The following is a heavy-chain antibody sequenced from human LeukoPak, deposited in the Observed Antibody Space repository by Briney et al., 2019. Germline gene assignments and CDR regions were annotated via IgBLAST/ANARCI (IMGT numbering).Heavy chain of an antibody. CDR2: ISSSGSTI. J-gene: IGHJ3*02. CDR1: GFTVSSNY. V-gene: IGHV3-11*04. D-gene: IGHD7-27*01. Sequence: GGSLRRSCAASGFTVSSNYMSWVRQAPGKGLEWVSYISSSGSTIYYADSVKGRFTISRDNAKDSLYLQMNSLRAEDTAVYYCAATNWGYAFDIWGQGTMVTVSS. CDR3: AATNWGYAFDI.